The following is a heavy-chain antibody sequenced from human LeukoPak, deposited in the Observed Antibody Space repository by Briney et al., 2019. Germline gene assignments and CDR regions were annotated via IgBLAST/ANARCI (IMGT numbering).Heavy chain of an antibody. CDR1: GFTFSSYE. CDR3: ARDYYGSGSYSPTYWYFDL. D-gene: IGHD3-10*01. Sequence: PGGSLRLSCAASGFTFSSYEMNWVRQAPGKGLEWVSYISSSGSTIYYADSVKGRFTISRDNAKNSLYLQMNSLRAEDTAVYYCARDYYGSGSYSPTYWYFDLWGRGTLVTVSS. CDR2: ISSSGSTI. J-gene: IGHJ2*01. V-gene: IGHV3-48*03.